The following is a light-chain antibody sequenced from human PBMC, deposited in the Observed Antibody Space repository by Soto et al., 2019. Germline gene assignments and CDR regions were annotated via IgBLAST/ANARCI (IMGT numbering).Light chain of an antibody. CDR2: KAS. CDR3: QHYNSYSEA. CDR1: QTISSW. J-gene: IGKJ1*01. Sequence: DIQMTQSPSILSGSVGDRVTITCRASQTISSWLAWYQQKPGKAPKLLIYKASTLKSGVPSRFSGSGSGTEFTLTISGLQPDDFATYYCQHYNSYSEAFGQGTKVDIK. V-gene: IGKV1-5*03.